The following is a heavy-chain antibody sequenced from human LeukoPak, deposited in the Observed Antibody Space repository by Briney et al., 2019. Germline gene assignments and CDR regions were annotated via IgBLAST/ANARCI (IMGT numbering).Heavy chain of an antibody. CDR2: IYPSGHT. CDR3: ARHLGSGWYYFDY. D-gene: IGHD6-19*01. J-gene: IGHJ4*02. CDR1: GGSISRSDYI. Sequence: SETLSLTCSVSGGSISRSDYIWDWLRQPPGKGLEWIGNIYPSGHTHYNPSLRSRVTMSLDTSKNQFSLKLSSVTAADTAVYYCARHLGSGWYYFDYWGQGTLVTVSS. V-gene: IGHV4-39*01.